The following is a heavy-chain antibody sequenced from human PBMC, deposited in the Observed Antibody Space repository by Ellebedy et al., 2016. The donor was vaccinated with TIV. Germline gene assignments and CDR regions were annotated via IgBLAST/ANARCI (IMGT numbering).Heavy chain of an antibody. CDR3: LKGSSALTPYDY. CDR1: GFTFSTYA. CDR2: IINNGDRT. V-gene: IGHV3-64D*06. D-gene: IGHD6-6*01. Sequence: PGGSLRLSCSASGFTFSTYAMHWVRQAPGKGLEYVSAIINNGDRTYYADSVKGRFTISRDNSKNTLYLQMSSLRAEDTAVYYCLKGSSALTPYDYWGQGTLVTVSS. J-gene: IGHJ4*02.